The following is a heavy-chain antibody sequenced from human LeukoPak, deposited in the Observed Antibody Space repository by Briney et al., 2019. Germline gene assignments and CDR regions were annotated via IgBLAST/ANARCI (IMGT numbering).Heavy chain of an antibody. CDR3: AREDLRGAVASYDGYFDL. CDR1: GYSISSGYY. J-gene: IGHJ2*01. D-gene: IGHD6-19*01. CDR2: IYHSGST. Sequence: PSETLSLTCTVSGYSISSGYYWGWIRQPPGKGLXXXXXIYHSGSTYYNPSXKSRVTISVDTSKNQFSLKLSSLTAADTAVYYCAREDLRGAVASYDGYFDLWGRGTLVTVSS. V-gene: IGHV4-38-2*02.